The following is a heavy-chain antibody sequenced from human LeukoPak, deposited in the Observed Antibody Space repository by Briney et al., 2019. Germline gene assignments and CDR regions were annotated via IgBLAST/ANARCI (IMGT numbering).Heavy chain of an antibody. D-gene: IGHD6-19*01. CDR1: GGSISSYY. Sequence: PSETLSLTCTVSGGSISSYYWSWIRQPPGKGLEWIGYIYYSGSTYYSPPLKSRVTISVDTSKNQFSLKLSSVTAADTAVYYCARDVRGNGWYLYWGQGTLVTVSS. CDR3: ARDVRGNGWYLY. J-gene: IGHJ4*02. CDR2: IYYSGST. V-gene: IGHV4-59*01.